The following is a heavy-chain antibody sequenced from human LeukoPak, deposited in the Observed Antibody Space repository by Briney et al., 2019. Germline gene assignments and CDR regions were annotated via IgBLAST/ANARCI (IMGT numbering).Heavy chain of an antibody. CDR3: ARARPSMWIDL. Sequence: GGALRLFCAASGFPFSRYGMSLGRPAPGKGLEWASSIRGSGGSTYCAASVKARLTISRYNAKNKLYPQENSLRPEDTAVYYCARARPSMWIDLWGQGTLVTVSS. V-gene: IGHV3-23*01. CDR2: IRGSGGST. J-gene: IGHJ5*01. CDR1: GFPFSRYG.